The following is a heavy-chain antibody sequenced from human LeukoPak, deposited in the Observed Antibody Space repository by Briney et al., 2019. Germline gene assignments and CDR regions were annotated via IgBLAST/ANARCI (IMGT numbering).Heavy chain of an antibody. Sequence: SETLSLTCTVSGGSISSSSYYWGWIRQPPGKGLECIGSIYYSGSTYYNPSLKSRVTISVDTSKNQFSLGLSSVTAADTAFYYCARHVRYGDYGVWGQGTMVTVSS. J-gene: IGHJ3*01. CDR2: IYYSGST. CDR3: ARHVRYGDYGV. D-gene: IGHD4-17*01. CDR1: GGSISSSSYY. V-gene: IGHV4-39*01.